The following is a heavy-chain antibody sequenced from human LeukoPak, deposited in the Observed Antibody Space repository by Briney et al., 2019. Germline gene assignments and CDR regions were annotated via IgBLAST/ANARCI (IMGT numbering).Heavy chain of an antibody. V-gene: IGHV1-24*01. CDR3: ASLYSSSSYFDY. J-gene: IGHJ4*02. CDR2: FDPEDGET. D-gene: IGHD6-6*01. CDR1: GYTLTELS. Sequence: ASVKVSCKVSGYTLTELSMHWVRQAPGKGIEWMGGFDPEDGETIYAQKFQGRVTMTEDTSTDTAYMELSSLRSDDTAVYYCASLYSSSSYFDYWGQGTLVTVSS.